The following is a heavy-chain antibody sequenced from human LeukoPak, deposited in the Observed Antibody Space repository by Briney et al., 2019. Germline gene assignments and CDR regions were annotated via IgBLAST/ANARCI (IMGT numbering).Heavy chain of an antibody. J-gene: IGHJ5*02. D-gene: IGHD3-3*02. CDR2: INPNSGGT. Sequence: ASVKVSCKASGYTFTGYYMHWVRQAPGQGLEWMGWINPNSGGTNYAQKFQGRVTMTRDTSISTAYMELSRLRSDDTAVYYCAREISSHNWFDPWGQGTLVTVSS. CDR3: AREISSHNWFDP. CDR1: GYTFTGYY. V-gene: IGHV1-2*02.